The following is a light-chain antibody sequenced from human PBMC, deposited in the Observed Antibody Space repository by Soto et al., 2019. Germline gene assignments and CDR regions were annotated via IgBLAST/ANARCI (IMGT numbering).Light chain of an antibody. Sequence: LTHPASVSGSPVQSITISCTGTSSDVGSYNLVSWYQQHPGKAPKLMIYEGSKRPSGVSNRFSGSKSGNTASLTISGLQAEDEADYYCCSYAGSSTYVFGTGTKVTVL. V-gene: IGLV2-23*01. CDR1: SSDVGSYNL. J-gene: IGLJ1*01. CDR2: EGS. CDR3: CSYAGSSTYV.